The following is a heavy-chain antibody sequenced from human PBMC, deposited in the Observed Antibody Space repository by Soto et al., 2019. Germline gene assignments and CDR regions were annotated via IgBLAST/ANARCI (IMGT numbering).Heavy chain of an antibody. CDR2: IRSKANSYAT. CDR1: GFTFSGPA. V-gene: IGHV3-73*01. Sequence: GGSLRLSCAASGFTFSGPAMHWVRQASGKGLEWVGRIRSKANSYATAYAASVKGRFTISRDDSKNTAYLQMNSLKTEDTAVYYCTRLRVDCYGSGSSHYGMDVWGQGTTVTVSS. D-gene: IGHD3-10*01. J-gene: IGHJ6*02. CDR3: TRLRVDCYGSGSSHYGMDV.